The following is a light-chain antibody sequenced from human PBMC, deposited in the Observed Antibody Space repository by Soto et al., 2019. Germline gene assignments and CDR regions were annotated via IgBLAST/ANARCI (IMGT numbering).Light chain of an antibody. CDR3: QQYDNYPWT. V-gene: IGKV1-39*01. CDR2: AAS. J-gene: IGKJ1*01. CDR1: QSISSY. Sequence: DIQMTQSPSSLSASVGDRVTMTCRASQSISSYLNWYQQKPGKAPKLLIYAASSLQSGVPSRFSGSGSGTDFTLTISSLQADDFATYYCQQYDNYPWTFGQGTKVDIK.